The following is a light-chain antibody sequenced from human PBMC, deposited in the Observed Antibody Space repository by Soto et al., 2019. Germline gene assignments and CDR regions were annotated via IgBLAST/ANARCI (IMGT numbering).Light chain of an antibody. V-gene: IGKV3-20*01. CDR3: HHYET. CDR2: GAS. Sequence: EIVLTQSPGALSLSPGERATLSCRASQSVSSSYLAWYQQKPGQAPRLLIYGASSRATGIPDRFSGSGSGTDFTLTISRLVPEDFTVYYCHHYETFGQGTKVDIK. J-gene: IGKJ1*01. CDR1: QSVSSSY.